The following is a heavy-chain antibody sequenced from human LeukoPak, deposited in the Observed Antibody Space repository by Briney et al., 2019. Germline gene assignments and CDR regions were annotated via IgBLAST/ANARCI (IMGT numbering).Heavy chain of an antibody. CDR1: GFTFSSYW. Sequence: QSGGPLRLSCAASGFTFSSYWMNWVRQAPGKGLVWVSRIASDGSSTTYADSVKGRFSISRDNAKNTLYLQMNSLRAEDTAVYYCAKDIGSYGFDYWGQGTLVTVSS. D-gene: IGHD5-18*01. CDR2: IASDGSST. J-gene: IGHJ4*02. CDR3: AKDIGSYGFDY. V-gene: IGHV3-74*01.